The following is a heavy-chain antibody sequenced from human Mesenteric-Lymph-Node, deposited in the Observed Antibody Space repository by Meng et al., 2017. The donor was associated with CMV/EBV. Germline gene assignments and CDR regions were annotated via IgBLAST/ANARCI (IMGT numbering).Heavy chain of an antibody. CDR3: ARRTENDFWSGYFIN. V-gene: IGHV5-51*01. CDR2: IYPRDSDT. J-gene: IGHJ4*02. CDR1: GYSFTSYW. D-gene: IGHD3-3*01. Sequence: GGSLRLSCKGSGYSFTSYWIGWVRQMPGKGLEWMGIIYPRDSDTRYSPSFQGQVTISADKSISTAYLQWSSLKASDTAMYYCARRTENDFWSGYFINWGQGTLVTVSS.